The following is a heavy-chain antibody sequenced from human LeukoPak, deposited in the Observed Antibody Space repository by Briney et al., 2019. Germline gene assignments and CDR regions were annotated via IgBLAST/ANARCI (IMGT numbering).Heavy chain of an antibody. CDR3: ATNPGYCSGGNCYSHAFDI. CDR1: GGSISSGDYY. J-gene: IGHJ3*02. V-gene: IGHV4-31*03. Sequence: SQTLSLTCTVSGGSISSGDYYWSWIRQHPGKGLEWIGYIYYSGSTYYNPSLKSRVTISVDTSKNQFSLKLSSVTAADTAVYYCATNPGYCSGGNCYSHAFDIWGQGTMVTVS. CDR2: IYYSGST. D-gene: IGHD2-15*01.